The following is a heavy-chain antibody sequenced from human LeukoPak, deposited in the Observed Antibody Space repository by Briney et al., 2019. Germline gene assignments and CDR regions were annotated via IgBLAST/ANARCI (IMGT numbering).Heavy chain of an antibody. Sequence: SETLSLTCAVYGGSFSGYYWSWIRQPPGKGLEWIGEINHSGSTNYNPSLQSRVTISVDTSKNQFSLKLSSVTAADTAVYYCARDKLEGFDPWGQGTLVTVSS. CDR2: INHSGST. CDR1: GGSFSGYY. V-gene: IGHV4-34*01. CDR3: ARDKLEGFDP. D-gene: IGHD6-13*01. J-gene: IGHJ5*02.